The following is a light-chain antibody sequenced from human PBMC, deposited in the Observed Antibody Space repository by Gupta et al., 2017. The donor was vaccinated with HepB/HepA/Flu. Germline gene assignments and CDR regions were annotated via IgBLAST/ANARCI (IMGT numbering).Light chain of an antibody. CDR1: SSDIGAYNY. CDR3: CSYAGSYTFEV. CDR2: DVS. Sequence: QSALTQPRSVSGSPGLSVTLSCTGTSSDIGAYNYVSWYQQHPNKAPKLMIYDVSKRPSGVPDRFSGSKSGNTASLTISGLQAEDEADYYCCSYAGSYTFEVFGGGTKLTVL. V-gene: IGLV2-11*01. J-gene: IGLJ2*01.